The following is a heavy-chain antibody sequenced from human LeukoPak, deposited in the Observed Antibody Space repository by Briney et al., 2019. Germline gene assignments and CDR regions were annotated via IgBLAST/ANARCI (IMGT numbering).Heavy chain of an antibody. D-gene: IGHD5-12*01. CDR1: GGSISSYY. J-gene: IGHJ3*02. CDR2: IYYSGST. V-gene: IGHV4-59*12. Sequence: ASETLSLTCTVSGGSISSYYWNWIRQPPGKGLEWIGYIYYSGSTNYNPSLKSRVTISVDTSKNQFSLKLSSVTAADTAVYYCARLRRRSGLGPPARVGAFDIWGQGTMVTVSS. CDR3: ARLRRRSGLGPPARVGAFDI.